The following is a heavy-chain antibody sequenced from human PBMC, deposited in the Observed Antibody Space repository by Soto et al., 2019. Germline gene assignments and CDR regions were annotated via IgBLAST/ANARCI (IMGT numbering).Heavy chain of an antibody. J-gene: IGHJ6*02. CDR2: INPSGGST. CDR3: SREKGIVVVPAAWGYYGMDV. V-gene: IGHV1-46*01. D-gene: IGHD2-2*01. Sequence: QVQLVQSGAEVKKPGASVKVSCKASGYTFTSYYMHWVRQAPGQGLEWMGIINPSGGSTSYAQKFQGRVTMTRDTSTSTVYMELSSLRSEDTAVYYCSREKGIVVVPAAWGYYGMDVWGQGTTVTVSS. CDR1: GYTFTSYY.